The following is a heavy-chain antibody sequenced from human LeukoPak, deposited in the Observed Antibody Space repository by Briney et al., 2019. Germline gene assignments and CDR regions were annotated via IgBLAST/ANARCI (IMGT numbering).Heavy chain of an antibody. CDR1: GGSINSGDNY. V-gene: IGHV4-30-4*01. J-gene: IGHJ4*02. Sequence: PSETLSLTCTVSGGSINSGDNYWSWIRQPPGKGLERIGFIYYRGTTYYNPSLKSRVSISIDTSRNQFSLKLNSVTAADTAVYYCARIEGNSGYGWPHFDYWGQGRLVTVSS. CDR2: IYYRGTT. CDR3: ARIEGNSGYGWPHFDY. D-gene: IGHD3-10*01.